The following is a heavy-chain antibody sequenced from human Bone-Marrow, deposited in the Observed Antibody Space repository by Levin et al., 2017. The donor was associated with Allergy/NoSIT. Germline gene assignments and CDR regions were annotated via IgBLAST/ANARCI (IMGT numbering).Heavy chain of an antibody. Sequence: GGSLRLSCTASGFTFDDNSMHWVRQIPGKGLEWVADIDWNGGSIGYADSVKGRFIISRDNGKNSLSLQMNSLRHEDTAFYYCARDVFSARTGSMDVWGQGTLVTVSS. CDR2: IDWNGGSI. J-gene: IGHJ6*02. CDR1: GFTFDDNS. CDR3: ARDVFSARTGSMDV. D-gene: IGHD3-10*01. V-gene: IGHV3-9*01.